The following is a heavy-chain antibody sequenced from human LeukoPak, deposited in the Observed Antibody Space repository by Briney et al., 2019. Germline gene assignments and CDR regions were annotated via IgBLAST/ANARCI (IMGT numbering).Heavy chain of an antibody. CDR2: IYYSGST. Sequence: SETLSLTCTVSGGSISSYYWSWIRQPPGKGLEWMGYIYYSGSTNYNPSLKSRVAISVDTSKNQFSLKLSSVTAADTAVYYCARGAANYDFWSGYFLDGMDVWGQGTTVTVSS. CDR3: ARGAANYDFWSGYFLDGMDV. J-gene: IGHJ6*02. CDR1: GGSISSYY. V-gene: IGHV4-59*01. D-gene: IGHD3-3*01.